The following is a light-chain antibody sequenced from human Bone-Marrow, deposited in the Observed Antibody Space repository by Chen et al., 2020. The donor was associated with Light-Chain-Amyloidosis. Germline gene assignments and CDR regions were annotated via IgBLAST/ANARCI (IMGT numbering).Light chain of an antibody. J-gene: IGLJ2*01. CDR2: RDT. Sequence: SYELTQPPSVSVSPGQTARITCSGDDLPTKYAYWYQQKPGQAPVLVIQRDTERPSGIPERFSGSSSGTTAKLTISGVQAEDEADYHCQSADSSGTYEVIFGGGTKLTVL. CDR1: DLPTKY. CDR3: QSADSSGTYEVI. V-gene: IGLV3-25*03.